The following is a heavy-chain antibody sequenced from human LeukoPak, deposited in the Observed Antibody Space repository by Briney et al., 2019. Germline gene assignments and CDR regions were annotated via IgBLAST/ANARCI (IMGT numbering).Heavy chain of an antibody. CDR3: VKNDGWFHLAQ. CDR2: IKNDGSET. D-gene: IGHD6-19*01. CDR1: GFNFRDHW. J-gene: IGHJ4*02. Sequence: GGPLRLSCAVSGFNFRDHWMDWVRQAPGKGLEWVGHIKNDGSETYYLDSLKGRFSISRDNTNNALYLQMNSLRVEDTAVYYCVKNDGWFHLAQWGQGTLVTVSS. V-gene: IGHV3-7*03.